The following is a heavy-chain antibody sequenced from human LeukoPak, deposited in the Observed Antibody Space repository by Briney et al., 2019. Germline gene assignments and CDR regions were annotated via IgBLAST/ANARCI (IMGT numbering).Heavy chain of an antibody. V-gene: IGHV4-39*01. CDR1: GGSISSSSYY. CDR3: WRPHCSNSVCSSSRVDF. J-gene: IGHJ4*02. D-gene: IGHD2-8*01. CDR2: IYYSGST. Sequence: ASETLSLTCTVSGGSISSSSYYWGWIRQPPGKGLEWIGSIYYSGSTYYNPSLKSRVTISVDTSKNQFSLRLKSVTAADTAVYYCWRPHCSNSVCSSSRVDFWGQGTLVTVSS.